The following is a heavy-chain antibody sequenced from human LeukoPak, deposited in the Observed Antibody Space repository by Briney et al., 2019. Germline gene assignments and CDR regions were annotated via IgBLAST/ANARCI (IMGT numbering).Heavy chain of an antibody. CDR2: IYSGGST. D-gene: IGHD2-21*02. CDR3: ARISLCGGDCYSWEYYFDY. J-gene: IGHJ4*02. Sequence: GGSLRLSCAASGFTVSSNYMSWVRQAPGKGLEWVSVIYSGGSTYYADSVKGRFTISRDNSKNTLYLQMNSLRAEDTAVYYCARISLCGGDCYSWEYYFDYWGQGTLVTVSS. CDR1: GFTVSSNY. V-gene: IGHV3-53*01.